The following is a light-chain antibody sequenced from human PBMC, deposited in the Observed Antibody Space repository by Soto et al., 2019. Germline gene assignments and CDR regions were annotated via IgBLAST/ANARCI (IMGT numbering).Light chain of an antibody. CDR2: GAS. CDR3: QQYNNWPPDT. V-gene: IGKV3-15*01. J-gene: IGKJ2*01. Sequence: EIVMTQSPATLSVSPGERATLSCRASQSVSSNLAWYQQKPGQAPRLLIYGASTSATGIPARFSGRGCGTEFTLTISSLPSEDFAVYYCQQYNNWPPDTFGQGTKLEIK. CDR1: QSVSSN.